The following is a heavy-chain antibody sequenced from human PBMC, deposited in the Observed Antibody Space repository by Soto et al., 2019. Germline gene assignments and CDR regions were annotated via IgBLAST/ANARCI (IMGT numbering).Heavy chain of an antibody. Sequence: QVQLQESGPGLVKPSQTLSLTCTVSGGSITSSGYYWSWSRQHPGEGLEWIGFTSNSGSTSDNPSLKSRVTKSVDTSSNQFSLNLKSVTAADTAVYYCERGGGRTKVDYWGQGTLVTVSP. V-gene: IGHV4-31*03. J-gene: IGHJ4*02. CDR1: GGSITSSGYY. CDR3: ERGGGRTKVDY. CDR2: TSNSGST. D-gene: IGHD3-16*01.